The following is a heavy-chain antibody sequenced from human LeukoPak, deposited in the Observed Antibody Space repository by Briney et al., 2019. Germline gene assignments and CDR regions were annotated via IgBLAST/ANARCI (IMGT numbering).Heavy chain of an antibody. CDR3: ARFPFKGAAAGTDAFDI. Sequence: SETLSPTCTVSGGSISSYYWSWIRQPPGKGLEWIGYIYYSGSTNYNPSLKSRVTISVDTSKNQFSLKLSSVTAADTAVYYCARFPFKGAAAGTDAFDIWGQGTMVTVCS. J-gene: IGHJ3*02. CDR2: IYYSGST. V-gene: IGHV4-59*01. CDR1: GGSISSYY. D-gene: IGHD6-13*01.